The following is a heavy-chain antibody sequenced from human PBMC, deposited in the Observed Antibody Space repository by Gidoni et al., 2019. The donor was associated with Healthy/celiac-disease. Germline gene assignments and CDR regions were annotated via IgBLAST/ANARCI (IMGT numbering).Heavy chain of an antibody. CDR3: ARVREYSSSLFDY. Sequence: APGKGLEWVSYISSSSSTIYYADSVKGRFTISRDNAKNSLYLQMNSLRDEDTAVYYCARVREYSSSLFDYWGQGTLVTVSS. D-gene: IGHD6-6*01. V-gene: IGHV3-48*02. CDR2: ISSSSSTI. J-gene: IGHJ4*02.